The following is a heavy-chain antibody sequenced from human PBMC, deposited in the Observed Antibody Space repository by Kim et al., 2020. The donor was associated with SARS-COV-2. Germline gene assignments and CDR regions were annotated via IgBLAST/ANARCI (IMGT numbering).Heavy chain of an antibody. Sequence: SKKYDASSAKGRFTITRENSKNTLYLQMNSLRAEETAVYYCAKIGAVADYWGQGTLVTVSS. D-gene: IGHD6-19*01. V-gene: IGHV3-30*02. J-gene: IGHJ4*02. CDR3: AKIGAVADY. CDR2: SKK.